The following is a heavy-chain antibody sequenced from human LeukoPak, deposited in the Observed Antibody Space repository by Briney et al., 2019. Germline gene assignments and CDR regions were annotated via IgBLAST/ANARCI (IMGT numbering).Heavy chain of an antibody. J-gene: IGHJ3*02. CDR1: GGSIRSYF. Sequence: SETLSLSCTVSGGSIRSYFWGWIRQPPGKGLEWIVNIYHGGSTYYNPSLKSRVTISVDTSKNQFSLKLSSVTAADTAVYYCARERSGWSGESFDIWGQGTMVTVSS. D-gene: IGHD6-19*01. CDR3: ARERSGWSGESFDI. CDR2: IYHGGST. V-gene: IGHV4-38-2*02.